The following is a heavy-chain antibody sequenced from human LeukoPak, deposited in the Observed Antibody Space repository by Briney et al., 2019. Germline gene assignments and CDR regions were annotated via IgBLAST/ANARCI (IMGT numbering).Heavy chain of an antibody. CDR3: AREESIGSYQFLHDY. V-gene: IGHV1-18*01. J-gene: IGHJ4*02. CDR2: ISVYNGKT. Sequence: ASVKVSCKASGHTFTRFGITWVRQAPGQGFEWLGWISVYNGKTDYAQKNQGRVTMTTDTSTSTAYMELRSLRSDDTAVYYCAREESIGSYQFLHDYWGQGTLVTVSS. CDR1: GHTFTRFG. D-gene: IGHD1-26*01.